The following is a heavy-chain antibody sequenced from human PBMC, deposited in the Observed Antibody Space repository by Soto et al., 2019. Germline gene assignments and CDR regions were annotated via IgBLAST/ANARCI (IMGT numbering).Heavy chain of an antibody. J-gene: IGHJ4*02. CDR1: GFTVSGNY. CDR2: IFSGDST. V-gene: IGHV3-66*01. D-gene: IGHD5-18*01. Sequence: EVQLVESGGGLVQPGGSLRLSCAASGFTVSGNYMNWVRQAPGKGLEWVSVIFSGDSTYYTDSVKGRFTISRDNSKNTVYLQRNSRRPETTAVYSCARDMGGYSYGTLDYWAREPWSPSPQ. CDR3: ARDMGGYSYGTLDY.